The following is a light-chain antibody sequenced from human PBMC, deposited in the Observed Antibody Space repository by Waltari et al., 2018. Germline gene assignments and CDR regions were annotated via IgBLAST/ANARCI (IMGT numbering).Light chain of an antibody. V-gene: IGKV3-20*01. J-gene: IGKJ1*01. CDR2: GAS. Sequence: EIVLTQSPGTLSLSPGASATLSCRTSQSVTRALAWYQQKPGQAPRLLIYGASNSATGIPDRFSGSGSGTDFSLTISSLEPEDFAVYYCQHYLRLPVTFGQGTKVEVK. CDR3: QHYLRLPVT. CDR1: QSVTRA.